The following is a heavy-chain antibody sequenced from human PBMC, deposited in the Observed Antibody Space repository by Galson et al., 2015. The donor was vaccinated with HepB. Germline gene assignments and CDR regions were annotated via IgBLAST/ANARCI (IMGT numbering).Heavy chain of an antibody. J-gene: IGHJ6*03. CDR3: TTDATLPRITIFGVVTGDYYYYMDV. CDR2: IKSKTDGGTT. D-gene: IGHD3-3*01. Sequence: SLRLSCAASGFTFSNAWMSWVRQAPGKGLEWVGRIKSKTDGGTTDYAAPVKGRFTISRDDSKNTLYLQMNSLKTEDTAVYYCTTDATLPRITIFGVVTGDYYYYMDVWGKGTTVTVSS. CDR1: GFTFSNAW. V-gene: IGHV3-15*01.